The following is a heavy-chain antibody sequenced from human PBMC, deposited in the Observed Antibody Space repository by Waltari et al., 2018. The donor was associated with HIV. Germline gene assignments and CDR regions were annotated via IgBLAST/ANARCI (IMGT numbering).Heavy chain of an antibody. CDR1: GFIFTASD. V-gene: IGHV3-73*01. Sequence: EVLLVESGGGVVQPGGSLTLSCAASGFIFTASDIHWVRPAAGKGLEWIGRIRSKADRYATGYSASVKGRFSISRDDSENKVFLQMNSLKADDSAVYYCTRRAALFRGVVDVDVWGQGTTVTVSS. J-gene: IGHJ6*02. D-gene: IGHD3-10*01. CDR2: IRSKADRYAT. CDR3: TRRAALFRGVVDVDV.